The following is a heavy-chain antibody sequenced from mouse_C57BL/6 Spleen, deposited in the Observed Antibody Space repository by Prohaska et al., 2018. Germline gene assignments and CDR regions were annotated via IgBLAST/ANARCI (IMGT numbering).Heavy chain of an antibody. CDR2: INPNNGGT. Sequence: HGKSLEWIGDINPNNGGTIYNQKFKGKATLTVDKSSSTAYMELRSLTSEDTAVYYCARSGTTVVATDYWYFDVWGTWTTVTVSS. CDR3: ARSGTTVVATDYWYFDV. D-gene: IGHD1-1*01. J-gene: IGHJ1*03. V-gene: IGHV1-18*01.